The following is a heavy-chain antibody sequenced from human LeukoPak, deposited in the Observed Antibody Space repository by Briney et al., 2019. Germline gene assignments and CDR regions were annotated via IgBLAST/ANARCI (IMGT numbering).Heavy chain of an antibody. CDR2: INPNSGGT. CDR1: GYTFTGYY. V-gene: IGHV1-2*06. D-gene: IGHD3-22*01. CDR3: ASIRRIYDSSGSSFDY. Sequence: ASVKVSCKASGYTFTGYYMHWVRQPPGQGLEWMGRINPNSGGTNYAQKFQGRVTMTRDTSISTAYMELSRLRSDDTAVYYCASIRRIYDSSGSSFDYWGQGTLVTVSS. J-gene: IGHJ4*02.